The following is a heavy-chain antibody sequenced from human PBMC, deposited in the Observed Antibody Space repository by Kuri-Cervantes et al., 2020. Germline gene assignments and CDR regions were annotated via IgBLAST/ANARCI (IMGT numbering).Heavy chain of an antibody. CDR3: ARAKEPAAFLNWIDP. CDR2: IKQDGREK. D-gene: IGHD2-2*01. V-gene: IGHV3-7*04. J-gene: IGHJ5*02. CDR1: EFTFSSYW. Sequence: GESLKISCAASEFTFSSYWMSWVRQAPGKGLEWVANIKQDGREKYYVDSVKGRFTISRDNAKNSLYLQMNSLRADDTAVYYCARAKEPAAFLNWIDPWGQGILVTVSS.